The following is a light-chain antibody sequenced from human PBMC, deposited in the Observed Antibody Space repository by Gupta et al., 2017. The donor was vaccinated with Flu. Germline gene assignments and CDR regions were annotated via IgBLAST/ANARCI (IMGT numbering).Light chain of an antibody. CDR1: QSISDW. CDR2: KAS. Sequence: DTQKTQAPSTLTAAGGDRVTITCQASQSISDWLAWYQQKPGKVPNLLIYKASTLESGVPSRFRGSGSGTEFTLTISSLQPDDFATYYCQQYNTFSQTFGQGTKVEFK. V-gene: IGKV1-5*03. CDR3: QQYNTFSQT. J-gene: IGKJ1*01.